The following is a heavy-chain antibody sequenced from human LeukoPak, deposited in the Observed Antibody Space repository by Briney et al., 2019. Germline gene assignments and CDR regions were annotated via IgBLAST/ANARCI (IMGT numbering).Heavy chain of an antibody. CDR3: AKEGSTALVTGYFDL. D-gene: IGHD5-18*01. CDR2: IIPVSGST. J-gene: IGHJ2*01. Sequence: ESSVKLSCTASGIFGSYEISWVRQAPGERLEWMVAIIPVSGSTHYAQTFQGRLTITADEATSTVYMEMSSLRAEDTAMYYCAKEGSTALVTGYFDLWGRGTLVTVSA. CDR1: GIFGSYE. V-gene: IGHV1-69*01.